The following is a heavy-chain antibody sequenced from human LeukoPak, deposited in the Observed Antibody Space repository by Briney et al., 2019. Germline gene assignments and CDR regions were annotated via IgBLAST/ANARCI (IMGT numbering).Heavy chain of an antibody. CDR1: AFIFGGHW. D-gene: IGHD6-19*01. J-gene: IGHJ4*02. V-gene: IGHV3-7*01. CDR2: IKEDGSER. CDR3: ARDLTSAGTMDY. Sequence: PGGSLRLSCEGSAFIFGGHWMNWVRQTPGKGLEWVASIKEDGSERRYVDSVKGRFTISRDNSKNTLNLQMISLRAEDTAVYNCARDLTSAGTMDYWGQGTLVTVSS.